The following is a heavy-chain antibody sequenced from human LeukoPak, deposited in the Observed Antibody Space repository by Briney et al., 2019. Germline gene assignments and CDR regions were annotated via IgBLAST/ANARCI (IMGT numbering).Heavy chain of an antibody. J-gene: IGHJ5*02. D-gene: IGHD3-10*01. Sequence: SETLSLTCAVYGGSFSGYYWSWIRQPPGKGLEWIGEINHSGSTNYNPSLKSRVTISVDTSKNQFSLKLSSVTAADTAVYYCARARRANAMVRGAPYSWFDPWGQGTLVTVSS. V-gene: IGHV4-34*01. CDR2: INHSGST. CDR1: GGSFSGYY. CDR3: ARARRANAMVRGAPYSWFDP.